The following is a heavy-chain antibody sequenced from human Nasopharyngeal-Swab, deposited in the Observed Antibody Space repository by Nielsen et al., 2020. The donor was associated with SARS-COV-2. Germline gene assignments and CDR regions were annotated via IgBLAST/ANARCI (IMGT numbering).Heavy chain of an antibody. CDR1: GFTFSSYG. CDR2: VSYDGSNK. J-gene: IGHJ3*02. Sequence: GGSLRLSCAASGFTFSSYGIHWVRQAPGKGLEWVAVVSYDGSNKYYADSVKGRFTISRDNSKNTLYLQMNSLRAEDTAVYYCAKDLDYYDSSGYYGNAFDIWGQGTMVTVSS. D-gene: IGHD3-22*01. CDR3: AKDLDYYDSSGYYGNAFDI. V-gene: IGHV3-30*18.